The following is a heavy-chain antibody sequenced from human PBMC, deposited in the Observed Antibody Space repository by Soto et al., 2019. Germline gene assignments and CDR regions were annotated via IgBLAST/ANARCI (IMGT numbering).Heavy chain of an antibody. CDR2: VYYSGNT. Sequence: QVQLQESGPGLVKPSETLSLTCTVSGGSISPYYWSWIRQPPGKGLEWIGYVYYSGNTNYNPSLESRVTISVDTSRNRSSLNLTSATAADTAVYYCARKGAAASYAHYYMDVWGRGTAVTVSS. V-gene: IGHV4-59*01. CDR3: ARKGAAASYAHYYMDV. CDR1: GGSISPYY. D-gene: IGHD6-13*01. J-gene: IGHJ6*03.